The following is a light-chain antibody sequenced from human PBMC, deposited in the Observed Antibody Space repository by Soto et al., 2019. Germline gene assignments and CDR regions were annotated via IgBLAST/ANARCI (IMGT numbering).Light chain of an antibody. CDR2: EVG. Sequence: QSVLTQPASVSGSPGQSITIACTGSSSDVGGYNYVSWFQQHPGKAPKLMIYEVGNRPSGVSNRFSASKSGNTASLTISGLQAEDEATHYCSSYSSSSTLVFGTGTKVTVL. CDR1: SSDVGGYNY. J-gene: IGLJ1*01. V-gene: IGLV2-14*01. CDR3: SSYSSSSTLV.